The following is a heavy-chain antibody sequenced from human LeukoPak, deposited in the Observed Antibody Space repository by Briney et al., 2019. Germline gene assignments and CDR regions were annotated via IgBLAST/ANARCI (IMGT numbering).Heavy chain of an antibody. D-gene: IGHD6-19*01. J-gene: IGHJ4*02. Sequence: SETLPLTCAVYGGSFSGYYWSWIRQPPGKGLEWIGEINHSGSTNYNPSLKSRVTISVDTSKNQFSLKLSSVTAADTAVYYCASVAGADSSGPIDYWGQGTLVTVSS. CDR1: GGSFSGYY. CDR2: INHSGST. V-gene: IGHV4-34*01. CDR3: ASVAGADSSGPIDY.